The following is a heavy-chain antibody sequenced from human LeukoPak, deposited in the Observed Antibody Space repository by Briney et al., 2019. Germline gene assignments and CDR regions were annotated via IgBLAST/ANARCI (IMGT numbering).Heavy chain of an antibody. V-gene: IGHV4-30-2*01. Sequence: PSETLSLTCAVSGGSISSGGYSWSWIRQPPGKGLEWIGYIYHSGSTYYNPSLKSRVTISVDRSKNQFSLKLSSVTAADTAVYYCARGALGLGYFDYWGQGTLVTVSS. CDR1: GGSISSGGYS. J-gene: IGHJ4*02. D-gene: IGHD7-27*01. CDR2: IYHSGST. CDR3: ARGALGLGYFDY.